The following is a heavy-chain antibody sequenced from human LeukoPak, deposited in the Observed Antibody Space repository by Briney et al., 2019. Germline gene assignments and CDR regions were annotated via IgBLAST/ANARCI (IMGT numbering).Heavy chain of an antibody. J-gene: IGHJ4*02. CDR1: GFIFSSYS. D-gene: IGHD4-23*01. Sequence: PGGSLRFSCAAPGFIFSSYSMNWVRQAPGKGLGWVSSISSSSSYIDYADSVKGRFTISRDNAKNSLYLQMNSLRAEDTAVYYCAREYGGFDYWGQGTLVTVSS. CDR2: ISSSSSYI. V-gene: IGHV3-21*01. CDR3: AREYGGFDY.